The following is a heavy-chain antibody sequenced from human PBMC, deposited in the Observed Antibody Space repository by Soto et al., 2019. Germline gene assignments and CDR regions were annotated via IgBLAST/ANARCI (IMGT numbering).Heavy chain of an antibody. Sequence: GGSLRLSCAASGFTFSSYGMHWVRQAPGKGLEWVAVISYDGSNKYYADSVKGRFTISRDNSKNTLYLQMNSLRAEDTAVYYCAKDGGAVAFDYWGQGTLVTVSS. V-gene: IGHV3-30*18. CDR2: ISYDGSNK. CDR1: GFTFSSYG. J-gene: IGHJ4*02. CDR3: AKDGGAVAFDY. D-gene: IGHD3-16*01.